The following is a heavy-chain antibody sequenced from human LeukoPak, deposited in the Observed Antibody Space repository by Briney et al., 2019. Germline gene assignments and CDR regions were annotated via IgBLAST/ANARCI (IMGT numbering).Heavy chain of an antibody. J-gene: IGHJ4*02. V-gene: IGHV6-1*01. CDR3: PPGWPLEY. CDR1: GDSVSSDSDA. CDR2: TYYRSKWYN. Sequence: SQTLRLICGISGDSVSSDSDAWNWIRQSPSRDLEWLGRTYYRSKWYNDYAVSVRGRIRFNADTSKNQFSLQQNSMTDEDTAMYYGPPGWPLEYWRRGIVVTVSS. D-gene: IGHD6-6*01.